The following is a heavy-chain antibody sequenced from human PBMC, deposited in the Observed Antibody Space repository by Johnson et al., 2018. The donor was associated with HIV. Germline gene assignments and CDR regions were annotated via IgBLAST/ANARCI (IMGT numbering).Heavy chain of an antibody. CDR1: GFTFSGYA. CDR2: ISYDGSNK. Sequence: QEQLVESGGGVVQPGRSLRLSCAASGFTFSGYAMHWVRQAPGKGLEWVAVISYDGSNKYYADSVKGRFTVSRDNSKNTLYLQMNSLRAEDTAVYYCAKLPVLYGDFDDAFNIWGQGTMVTVSS. CDR3: AKLPVLYGDFDDAFNI. D-gene: IGHD4-17*01. V-gene: IGHV3-30*18. J-gene: IGHJ3*02.